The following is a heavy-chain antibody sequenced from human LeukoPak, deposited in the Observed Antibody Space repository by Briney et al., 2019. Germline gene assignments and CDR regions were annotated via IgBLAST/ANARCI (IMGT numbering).Heavy chain of an antibody. D-gene: IGHD6-13*01. Sequence: ASVKVSCKASGYSFTGYYIHWVRQAPGQGLEWMGWINPNSGGTNYAQKFQGRVTMTRDTSISTAYMELSSLRSDDTAVYYCAKMKQQLVYFDYWGQGTLVTVSS. CDR1: GYSFTGYY. CDR2: INPNSGGT. CDR3: AKMKQQLVYFDY. J-gene: IGHJ4*02. V-gene: IGHV1-2*02.